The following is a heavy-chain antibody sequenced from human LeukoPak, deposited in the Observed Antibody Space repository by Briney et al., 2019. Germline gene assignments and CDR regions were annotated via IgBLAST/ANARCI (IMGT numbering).Heavy chain of an antibody. Sequence: ASVKVSCKVSGYTLTELSIHWVRQAPGKGLEWMGRFDPEDGETIYAQKFQGRVTMTEDASTDTAYMELSSLRSEDTAVYYCATIPAAFGRYYLYGMDVWAKGPRSPSP. V-gene: IGHV1-24*01. CDR1: GYTLTELS. CDR3: ATIPAAFGRYYLYGMDV. D-gene: IGHD3-9*01. CDR2: FDPEDGET. J-gene: IGHJ6*02.